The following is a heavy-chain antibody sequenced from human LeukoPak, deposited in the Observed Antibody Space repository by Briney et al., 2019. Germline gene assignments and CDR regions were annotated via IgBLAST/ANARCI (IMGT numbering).Heavy chain of an antibody. CDR1: GGSFSGYY. Sequence: SETLSLTCAVYGGSFSGYYWSWIRQPPGKGLEWIGEINHSGSTNYNPSLKSRVTISVDTSKNQFSLKLSSVTAADTAVYYCARHVLSYSSSWYADYYYYGMDVWGQGTTVTVSS. V-gene: IGHV4-34*01. D-gene: IGHD6-13*01. J-gene: IGHJ6*02. CDR3: ARHVLSYSSSWYADYYYYGMDV. CDR2: INHSGST.